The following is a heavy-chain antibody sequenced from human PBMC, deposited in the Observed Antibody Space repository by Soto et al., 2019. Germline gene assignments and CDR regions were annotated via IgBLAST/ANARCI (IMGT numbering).Heavy chain of an antibody. V-gene: IGHV3-30-3*01. Sequence: YGGRRVLQAPSKGLEWVAVISYDGSNKYYADSVKGRFTISRDNSKNTLYLQMNSLRAEDTAVYYCSRDPHDVEMAQIGSDFWVQGTLVPVSS. CDR2: ISYDGSNK. CDR3: SRDPHDVEMAQIGSDF. J-gene: IGHJ4*02. CDR1: YG. D-gene: IGHD1-26*01.